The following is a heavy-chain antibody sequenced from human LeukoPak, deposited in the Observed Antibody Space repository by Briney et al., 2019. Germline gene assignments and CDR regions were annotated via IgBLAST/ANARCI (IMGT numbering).Heavy chain of an antibody. CDR3: ARDLGSSWYLDY. Sequence: ASVKVSCKASGYTFTGYYMHWVRQAPGQGLEWMGRINPNSGGTNYAQKFQGRVTMTRDTSISTAYMELSRLRSDDTAVYYCARDLGSSWYLDYWGQGTLVTVSS. CDR2: INPNSGGT. CDR1: GYTFTGYY. J-gene: IGHJ4*02. D-gene: IGHD6-13*01. V-gene: IGHV1-2*06.